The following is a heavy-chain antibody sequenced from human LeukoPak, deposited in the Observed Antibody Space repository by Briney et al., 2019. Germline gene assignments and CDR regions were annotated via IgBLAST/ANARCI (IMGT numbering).Heavy chain of an antibody. CDR3: ARGGTYGSGRNQHTTLDY. D-gene: IGHD3-10*01. J-gene: IGHJ4*02. CDR2: IYTSEST. Sequence: SETLSLTCTVSGGSISNDYWSWIRQAAGKELEWIGRIYTSESTNYNPSLKSRATISLDKSKKQFSLNLNSVTAADTAVYYCARGGTYGSGRNQHTTLDYWGQGTPVTVSS. V-gene: IGHV4-4*07. CDR1: GGSISNDY.